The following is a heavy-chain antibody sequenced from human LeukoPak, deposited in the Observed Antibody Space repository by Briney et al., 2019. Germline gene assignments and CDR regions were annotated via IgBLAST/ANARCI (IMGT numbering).Heavy chain of an antibody. V-gene: IGHV3-66*02. CDR2: IYSGGST. D-gene: IGHD3-3*01. Sequence: SGGSLRLSCAASGFTVSSNYMSWVRQAPGKGLEWVSVIYSGGSTYYADSVKGRFTISRDNSKNTLYLQMNSLRAEDTAVYYCARDHENLLRFLEWSPYYYMDVWGKGTTVNVSS. J-gene: IGHJ6*03. CDR3: ARDHENLLRFLEWSPYYYMDV. CDR1: GFTVSSNY.